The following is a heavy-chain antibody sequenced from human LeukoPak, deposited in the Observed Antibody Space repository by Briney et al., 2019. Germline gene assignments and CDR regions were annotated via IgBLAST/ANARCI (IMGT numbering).Heavy chain of an antibody. J-gene: IGHJ2*01. D-gene: IGHD6-19*01. CDR1: GGSISSYY. CDR2: IYYSGST. V-gene: IGHV4-59*01. CDR3: ARSSSGYTYFDL. Sequence: PSETLSLTCTVSGGSISSYYWSWIRQPPGKGLEWIGYIYYSGSTNYNPSLKSRVTTSVDTSKNQFSLKLSSVTAADTAVYYCARSSSGYTYFDLWGRGTLVTVSS.